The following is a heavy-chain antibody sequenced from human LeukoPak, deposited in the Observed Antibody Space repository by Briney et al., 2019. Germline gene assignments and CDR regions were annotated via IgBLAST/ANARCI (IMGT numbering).Heavy chain of an antibody. CDR3: ARRNIAAAALDY. D-gene: IGHD6-13*01. CDR1: GFTFSSYA. J-gene: IGHJ4*02. CDR2: ISGSGGST. V-gene: IGHV3-23*01. Sequence: GGSLRLSCAASGFTFSSYAMRWVRQASGKGLEWVSAISGSGGSTYYADSVKGRFTISRDNSKNTLYLQMNSLRAEDTAVYYCARRNIAAAALDYWGQGTLVTVSS.